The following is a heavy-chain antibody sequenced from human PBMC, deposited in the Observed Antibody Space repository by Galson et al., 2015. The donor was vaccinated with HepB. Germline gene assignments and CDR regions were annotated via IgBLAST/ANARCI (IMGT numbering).Heavy chain of an antibody. V-gene: IGHV4-4*02. CDR1: GGSISSSNW. J-gene: IGHJ6*02. CDR2: IYHSGST. D-gene: IGHD3-10*01. Sequence: LSLTCAVSGGSISSSNWWSWVRQPPGKGLEWIGGIYHSGSTNYNPSLKSRVTISVDTSNNQFSLKLSSVTAADTALYYCARRKSGSGLMDVWGQGTTVTVSS. CDR3: ARRKSGSGLMDV.